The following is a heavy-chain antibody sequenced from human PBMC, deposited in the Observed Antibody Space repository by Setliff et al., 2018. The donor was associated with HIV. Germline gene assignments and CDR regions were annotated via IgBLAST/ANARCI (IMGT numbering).Heavy chain of an antibody. J-gene: IGHJ4*02. CDR2: IYTSGST. CDR1: GGSMNNYY. CDR3: SRHANGPYGPFGDLLYFDY. V-gene: IGHV4-4*09. D-gene: IGHD2-21*02. Sequence: SETLSLTCTVSGGSMNNYYWTWIRQPPEKGLEWRGYIYTSGSTKYNPSLKSRVTISLDTSKNQFTLKLTSVTAAETAVYYCSRHANGPYGPFGDLLYFDYWGLGTLVTVSS.